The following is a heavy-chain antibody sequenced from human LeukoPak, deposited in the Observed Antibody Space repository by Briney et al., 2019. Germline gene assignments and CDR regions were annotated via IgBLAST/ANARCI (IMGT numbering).Heavy chain of an antibody. CDR1: GFTFSSYS. CDR3: AREVWGPEY. CDR2: MSSSTRTI. D-gene: IGHD1-14*01. V-gene: IGHV3-48*04. J-gene: IGHJ4*02. Sequence: GGSLRLSCAASGFTFSSYSMSWVRQAPGKGLEWVSYMSSSTRTIYYADPVKGRFTISRDNTKNSVYLQMSSLRAEDTAVYYCAREVWGPEYWGQGTLVTVSS.